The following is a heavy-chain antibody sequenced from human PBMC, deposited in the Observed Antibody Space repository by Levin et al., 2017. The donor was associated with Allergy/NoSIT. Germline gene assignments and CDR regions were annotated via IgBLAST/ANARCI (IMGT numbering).Heavy chain of an antibody. V-gene: IGHV3-7*01. CDR2: IKQDGSEK. Sequence: GESLKISCAASGFTFSSYWMSWVRQAPGKGLEWVANIKQDGSEKYYVDSVKGRFTISRDNAKNSLYLQMNSLRAEDTAVYYCARDGYHVLRYFDWLTRGYYFDYWGQGTLVTVSS. CDR1: GFTFSSYW. D-gene: IGHD3-9*01. CDR3: ARDGYHVLRYFDWLTRGYYFDY. J-gene: IGHJ4*02.